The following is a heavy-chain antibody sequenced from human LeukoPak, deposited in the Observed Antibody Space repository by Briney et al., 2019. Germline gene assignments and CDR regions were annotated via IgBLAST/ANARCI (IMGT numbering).Heavy chain of an antibody. J-gene: IGHJ6*02. CDR2: ISGSGGSP. CDR1: GFTFSSYA. V-gene: IGHV3-23*01. CDR3: AEDLDGSGRFHYYYYGMDV. D-gene: IGHD3-10*01. Sequence: PGGSLRLPCAASGFTFSSYAMSWVRQAPGKGLEWVSAISGSGGSPYFADSAKGRFTISRDNSKNTLYLEMNSLRAEDTAVYYCAEDLDGSGRFHYYYYGMDVWSQGTTVTVSS.